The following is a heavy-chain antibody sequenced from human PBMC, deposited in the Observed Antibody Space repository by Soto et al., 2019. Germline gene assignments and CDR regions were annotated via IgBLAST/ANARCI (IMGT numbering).Heavy chain of an antibody. J-gene: IGHJ4*02. CDR1: GFTFSSYA. D-gene: IGHD3-16*01. CDR3: ARVPEWGGALPLDY. Sequence: GGSLRLSCAASGFTFSSYAMSWVRQAPGKGLEWVSAISGSGGSTYYADSVKGRFTISRDNSKNTLYLQMNSLRAEDTAVYYCARVPEWGGALPLDYWGQGTLVTVSS. CDR2: ISGSGGST. V-gene: IGHV3-23*01.